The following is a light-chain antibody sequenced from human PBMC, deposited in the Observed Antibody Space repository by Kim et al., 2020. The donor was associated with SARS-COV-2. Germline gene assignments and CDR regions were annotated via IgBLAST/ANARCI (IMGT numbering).Light chain of an antibody. V-gene: IGLV2-14*03. CDR2: DVS. Sequence: LTQPASVSGSPGQSITISCTGTSSDVGGYNYVSWYQQHPGKAPKLMIYDVSNRPSGVSNRFSGSKSGNTASLTISGLQAEDEADYYCSSYTSSSTPYVFGTGTKVTVL. J-gene: IGLJ1*01. CDR3: SSYTSSSTPYV. CDR1: SSDVGGYNY.